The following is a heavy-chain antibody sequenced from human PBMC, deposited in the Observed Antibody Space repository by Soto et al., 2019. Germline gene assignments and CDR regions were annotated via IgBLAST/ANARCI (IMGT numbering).Heavy chain of an antibody. CDR3: ARTPYYDFWSGYESMAYYFDY. J-gene: IGHJ4*02. D-gene: IGHD3-3*01. V-gene: IGHV1-69*12. CDR1: GGTFSSYA. Sequence: QVQLVQSGAEVKKPGSSVKVSCKASGGTFSSYAISWVRQAPGQGLEWMGGIIPIFGTANYAQKFQGRVTITADESTXXAXMXXSSLRSEDTAVYYCARTPYYDFWSGYESMAYYFDYWGQGTLVTVSS. CDR2: IIPIFGTA.